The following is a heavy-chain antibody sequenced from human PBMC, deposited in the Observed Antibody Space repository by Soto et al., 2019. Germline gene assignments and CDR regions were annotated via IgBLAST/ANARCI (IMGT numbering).Heavy chain of an antibody. CDR1: GFTFTSSA. V-gene: IGHV1-58*01. Sequence: SVKVSCRASGFTFTSSAVQGVRQARGQRIEWIGWIVVGSGNTNYAQKFQERVTITRDMSTSTAYMELSSLRSEDTAVYYCAADVPEWELLGYYWGQGTLATLSS. CDR3: AADVPEWELLGYY. CDR2: IVVGSGNT. D-gene: IGHD1-26*01. J-gene: IGHJ4*02.